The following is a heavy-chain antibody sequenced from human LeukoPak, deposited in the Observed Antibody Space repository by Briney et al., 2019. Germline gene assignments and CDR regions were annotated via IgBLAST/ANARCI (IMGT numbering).Heavy chain of an antibody. CDR2: IYYSGST. V-gene: IGHV4-59*12. CDR3: ARDGAARNYGMDV. CDR1: GGSISSDY. Sequence: SETLSFTCTVSGGSISSDYWSWIRQPPGKGLEWIGYIYYSGSTDYNPSLKSRVSISVDTSKNQFSLKLSSVTAADTAVYYCARDGAARNYGMDVWGQGTTVTVSS. D-gene: IGHD6-6*01. J-gene: IGHJ6*02.